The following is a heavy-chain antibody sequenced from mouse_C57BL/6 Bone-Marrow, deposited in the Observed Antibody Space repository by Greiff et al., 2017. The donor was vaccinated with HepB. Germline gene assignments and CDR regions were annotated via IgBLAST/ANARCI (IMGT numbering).Heavy chain of an antibody. CDR2: IDPETGGT. Sequence: QVQLQQSGAELARPGASVTLSCKASGYTFTDYEMHWVKQTPVHGLEWIGAIDPETGGTAYNQKFKGKAILTADKSSSTAYMELRSLTSEDSAVYYCTRPHTLREYFDYWGQGTTLTVSS. V-gene: IGHV1-15*01. CDR1: GYTFTDYE. D-gene: IGHD1-1*01. CDR3: TRPHTLREYFDY. J-gene: IGHJ2*01.